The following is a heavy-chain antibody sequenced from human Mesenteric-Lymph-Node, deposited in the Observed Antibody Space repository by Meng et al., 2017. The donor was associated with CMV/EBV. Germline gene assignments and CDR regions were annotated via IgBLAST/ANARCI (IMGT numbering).Heavy chain of an antibody. CDR1: GASISSSTYY. V-gene: IGHV4-39*07. Sequence: SETLSLTCTVSGASISSSTYYWAWLRQPPGKGLEWIGEINHSGSTNYNPSLKSRVTISVDTSKNQFSLKLSSVTAADTAVYYCARGHSGWKYYYYGMDVWGQGTTVTVSS. CDR3: ARGHSGWKYYYYGMDV. D-gene: IGHD6-19*01. CDR2: INHSGST. J-gene: IGHJ6*02.